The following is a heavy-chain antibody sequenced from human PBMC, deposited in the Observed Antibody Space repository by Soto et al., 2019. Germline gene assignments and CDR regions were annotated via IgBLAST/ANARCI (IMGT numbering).Heavy chain of an antibody. CDR3: AKGWRWLQIRTHYYFDY. V-gene: IGHV4-31*03. D-gene: IGHD2-21*01. J-gene: IGHJ4*02. Sequence: SKTLSLTCTVSGGSISSGGYYWSWIRQHPGKGLEWIGYIYYSGSTYYNPSLKSRVTISVDTSKNQFSLKLSSVTAADTAVYYCAKGWRWLQIRTHYYFDYWGQGTLVTVSS. CDR2: IYYSGST. CDR1: GGSISSGGYY.